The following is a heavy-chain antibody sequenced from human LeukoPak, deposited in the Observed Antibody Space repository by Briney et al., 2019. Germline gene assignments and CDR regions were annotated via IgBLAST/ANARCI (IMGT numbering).Heavy chain of an antibody. V-gene: IGHV3-64*02. J-gene: IGHJ4*02. Sequence: GGSLRLSCAASGFTFSSYTMHWVRQAPRKGLEYVSAISSDGGTTFYADSVKGRFTTSRDNSKSTLFLQMGSLRPEDMAVYYCVTTPYCSGGSCYSGKFGYWGQGTLVTVSS. CDR2: ISSDGGTT. CDR3: VTTPYCSGGSCYSGKFGY. D-gene: IGHD2-15*01. CDR1: GFTFSSYT.